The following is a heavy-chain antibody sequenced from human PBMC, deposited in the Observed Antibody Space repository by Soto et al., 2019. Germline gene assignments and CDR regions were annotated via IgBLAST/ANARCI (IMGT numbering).Heavy chain of an antibody. V-gene: IGHV3-30*03. D-gene: IGHD1-26*01. CDR2: ISHEGGTQ. CDR1: GFTFSDYG. J-gene: IGHJ4*02. Sequence: QVQLAESGGGVVQPGGSLRLSCAASGFTFSDYGIDWIRQAPGKGLEWVAVISHEGGTQYYADSVRGRFTVSRDNSKNILYLEMDSRRPEDTAVYFCAIEGSPKVSRWDDYWGQGTLVTVSS. CDR3: AIEGSPKVSRWDDY.